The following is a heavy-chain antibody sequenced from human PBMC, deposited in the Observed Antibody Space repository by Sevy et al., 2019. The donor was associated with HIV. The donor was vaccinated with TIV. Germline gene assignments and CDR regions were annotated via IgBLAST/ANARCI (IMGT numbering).Heavy chain of an antibody. V-gene: IGHV4-34*01. D-gene: IGHD2-2*01. CDR1: GGSFSGYY. J-gene: IGHJ6*02. Sequence: SETLSLTCAVYGGSFSGYYWSWIRQPPGKGLEWIGEINRSGSTNYNPSLKSRVTISVDTSKNQFSLKLSSVTAADTAVYYCAREDIVVVPAASRYYGMDVWGQGTTVTVSS. CDR2: INRSGST. CDR3: AREDIVVVPAASRYYGMDV.